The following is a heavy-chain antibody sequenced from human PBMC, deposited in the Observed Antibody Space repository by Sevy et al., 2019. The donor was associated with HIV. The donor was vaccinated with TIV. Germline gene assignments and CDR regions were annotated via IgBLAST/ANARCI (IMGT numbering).Heavy chain of an antibody. Sequence: GGSLRLSCAASGFTFSSYAMSWVRQAPGKGLEWVSAISGSGGSTYYADSVKGRFTISRDNSKNTLYLQMNSLRAEDTAVYYCAKDPLITIFGVVIHYFDYSGQGTMVTVSS. CDR3: AKDPLITIFGVVIHYFDY. D-gene: IGHD3-3*01. CDR1: GFTFSSYA. V-gene: IGHV3-23*01. J-gene: IGHJ4*02. CDR2: ISGSGGST.